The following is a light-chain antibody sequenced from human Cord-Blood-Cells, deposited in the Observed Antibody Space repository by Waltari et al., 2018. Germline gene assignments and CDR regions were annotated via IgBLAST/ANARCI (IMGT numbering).Light chain of an antibody. Sequence: EIVLTQSPGTLSLSPGERATLSCRASQSVSSSYLAWYQQKPGQAPRLLIYGASSRATGIPDRFRCSGSGTDFTLTINRLEPEDFAVYYCQQYGSSPTFGQGTKVEIK. CDR3: QQYGSSPT. J-gene: IGKJ1*01. CDR2: GAS. V-gene: IGKV3-20*01. CDR1: QSVSSSY.